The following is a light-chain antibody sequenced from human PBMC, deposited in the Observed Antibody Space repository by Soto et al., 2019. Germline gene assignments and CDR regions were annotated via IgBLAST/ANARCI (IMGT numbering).Light chain of an antibody. CDR3: QQYEYFLIT. V-gene: IGKV1-33*01. J-gene: IGKJ5*01. CDR1: HEIRKY. Sequence: DIQMTQSPSSLSSSVGDRATITSLASHEIRKYLNWYEQKPGKAPRLLIYDASNMEKGVPSRFTGSGSGTDFILTISSLQPEDIATYYCQQYEYFLITFGQGTRLEIK. CDR2: DAS.